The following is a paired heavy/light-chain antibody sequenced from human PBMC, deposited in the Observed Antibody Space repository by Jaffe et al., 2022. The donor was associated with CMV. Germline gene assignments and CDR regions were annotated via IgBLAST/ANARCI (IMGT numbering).Light chain of an antibody. CDR2: DVS. J-gene: IGLJ3*02. CDR1: SSDVGGYNY. V-gene: IGLV2-14*03. CDR3: SSYIDTSTRWV. Sequence: QSALTQPASVSGSPGQSITISCTGSSSDVGGYNYVSWYQQHPGKAPKLMIYDVSNRPSGVSNRFSGSKSGNTASLTISGLQAEDEADYYCSSYIDTSTRWVFGGGTKLTVL.
Heavy chain of an antibody. D-gene: IGHD6-6*01. CDR3: AKKKYSSSSGRYDIFADY. CDR1: GFTFNNYA. CDR2: TSGSGSLT. J-gene: IGHJ4*02. Sequence: EVQLLESGGGLVQPGGSLRLSCAASGFTFNNYAINWVRQAPGKGLEWVSLTSGSGSLTYYADSVKGRFTISRDNSQNTVYLQMNSLRADDTAVYYCAKKKYSSSSGRYDIFADYWGQGTLVSVSS. V-gene: IGHV3-23*01.